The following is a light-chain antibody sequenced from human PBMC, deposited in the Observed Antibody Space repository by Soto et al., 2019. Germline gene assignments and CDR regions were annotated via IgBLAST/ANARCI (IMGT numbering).Light chain of an antibody. V-gene: IGLV2-14*01. CDR3: ISYTGSTTLVV. CDR1: SSDVGGYNY. CDR2: EVT. Sequence: QSVLTQPASVSGSLVQSITISCTGDSSDVGGYNYVSWYQQHPGKAPKLMIYEVTNRPSGVSDRFSGSKSGNTASLTISGLQAEDEADYYCISYTGSTTLVVFGGGTKLTVL. J-gene: IGLJ2*01.